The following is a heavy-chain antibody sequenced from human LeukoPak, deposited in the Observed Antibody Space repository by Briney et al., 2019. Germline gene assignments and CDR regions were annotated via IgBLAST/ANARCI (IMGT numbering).Heavy chain of an antibody. J-gene: IGHJ3*02. Sequence: TGGSLRLSCEVSGFTFSSYSMNWVRQAPGKGLGWVSSISSSSSYIYYADSLKGRFTISRDNAKNSLYLQMNSLRAEDTAVYYCARGVDSSGTIDAFDIWGQGTMVTVSS. D-gene: IGHD3-22*01. CDR2: ISSSSSYI. CDR1: GFTFSSYS. CDR3: ARGVDSSGTIDAFDI. V-gene: IGHV3-21*01.